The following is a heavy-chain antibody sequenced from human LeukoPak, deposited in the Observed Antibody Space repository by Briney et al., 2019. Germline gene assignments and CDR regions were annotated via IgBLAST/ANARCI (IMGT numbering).Heavy chain of an antibody. CDR1: GFTLSNAW. V-gene: IGHV3-15*01. J-gene: IGHJ4*02. Sequence: GGSLRLSCAASGFTLSNAWMSWVRQAPGKGLEWVGRIKSKTDGGTTDYAAPVKGTFIISRDDSKNTLYLQMNSLKTEDTAMYFCSTAPAALDYWGQGTLVTVSS. D-gene: IGHD2-2*01. CDR2: IKSKTDGGTT. CDR3: STAPAALDY.